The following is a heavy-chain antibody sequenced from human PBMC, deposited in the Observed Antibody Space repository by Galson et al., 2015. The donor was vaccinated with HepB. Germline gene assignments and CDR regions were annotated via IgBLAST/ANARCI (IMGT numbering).Heavy chain of an antibody. CDR2: IRSKANSYAT. D-gene: IGHD1-26*01. CDR3: TRHGHGTKGYYYMDV. CDR1: GLTFSGSA. V-gene: IGHV3-73*01. Sequence: SLRLSCAASGLTFSGSAMHWVRQASGKGLGWVGRIRSKANSYATAYAASVKGRFTISRDDSKNTAYLQMNSLKTEDTAVYYCTRHGHGTKGYYYMDVWGKGTTVTVSS. J-gene: IGHJ6*03.